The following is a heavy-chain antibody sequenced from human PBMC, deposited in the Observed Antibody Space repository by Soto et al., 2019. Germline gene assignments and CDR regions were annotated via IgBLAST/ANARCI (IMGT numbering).Heavy chain of an antibody. CDR2: IYYSGST. D-gene: IGHD6-19*01. J-gene: IGHJ4*02. Sequence: QLQLQESGPGLVKPSETLSLTCTVSGGSISSSSYYWGWIRQPPGKGLEWIGSIYYSGSTYYNPSLKSRVTISADTSENKFSLKLSTVTAADAAVYYCAGHVIQWLVHIDYWGQGTLVTVSS. CDR3: AGHVIQWLVHIDY. V-gene: IGHV4-39*01. CDR1: GGSISSSSYY.